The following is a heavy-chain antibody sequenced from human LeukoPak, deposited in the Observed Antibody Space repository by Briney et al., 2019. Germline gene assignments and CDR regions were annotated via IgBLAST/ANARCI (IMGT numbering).Heavy chain of an antibody. CDR3: AIQTYYYDGSGYYRQDY. V-gene: IGHV4-39*01. D-gene: IGHD3-22*01. Sequence: PSETLSLTCTVSGGSISSSSYYWGWLRQPPGKGLEWIGSIYYSGSTYYNPSLKSRVTISVDTSKNQFSLKLSSVTAADTAVYYCAIQTYYYDGSGYYRQDYWGQGTLVTVSS. CDR1: GGSISSSSYY. CDR2: IYYSGST. J-gene: IGHJ4*02.